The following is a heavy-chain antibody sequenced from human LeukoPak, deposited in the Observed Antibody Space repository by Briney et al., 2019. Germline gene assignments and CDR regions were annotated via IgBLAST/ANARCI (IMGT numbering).Heavy chain of an antibody. D-gene: IGHD4-17*01. Sequence: SETLSLTCTVSGGSISSSSYYWGWIRQPPGKGLEWIGSIYYSGSPYYNPSLKSRVTISVDTTKTQFSLKLSSVTAADTAVYYCARLTVTSGWFDPWGQGTLVTVSS. CDR2: IYYSGSP. CDR1: GGSISSSSYY. J-gene: IGHJ5*02. V-gene: IGHV4-39*01. CDR3: ARLTVTSGWFDP.